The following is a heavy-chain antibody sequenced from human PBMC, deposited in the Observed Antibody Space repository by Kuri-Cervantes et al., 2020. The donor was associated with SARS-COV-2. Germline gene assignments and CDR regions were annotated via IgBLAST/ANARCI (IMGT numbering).Heavy chain of an antibody. D-gene: IGHD3-22*01. J-gene: IGHJ4*02. CDR1: GFTFSSYA. CDR2: ISYDGSNK. CDR3: ASALLVVLDY. V-gene: IGHV3-30-3*01. Sequence: GESLKISCAASGFTFSSYAMHWVHQAPGKGLEWVAVISYDGSNKYYADSVKGRFTISRDNSKNTLYLQMNSLRAEDTAVYYCASALLVVLDYWGQGTLVTVSS.